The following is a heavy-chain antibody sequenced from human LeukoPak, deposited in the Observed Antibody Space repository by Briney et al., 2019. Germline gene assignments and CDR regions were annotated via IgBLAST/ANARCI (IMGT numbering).Heavy chain of an antibody. D-gene: IGHD3-9*01. Sequence: PGGSLRLSCAASGFTFSNAWMNWVRQAPGKGLEWVSAISGSGGSTYYADSVKGRFTISRDNSKNTLYLQMNSLRAEDTAVYYCAKDHYDILTGDYYYYYGMDVWGQGTTVTVSS. CDR1: GFTFSNAW. CDR3: AKDHYDILTGDYYYYYGMDV. CDR2: ISGSGGST. V-gene: IGHV3-23*01. J-gene: IGHJ6*02.